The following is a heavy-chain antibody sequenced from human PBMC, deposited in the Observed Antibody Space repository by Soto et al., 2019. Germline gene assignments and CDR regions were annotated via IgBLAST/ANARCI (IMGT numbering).Heavy chain of an antibody. CDR2: ISYDGSNK. D-gene: IGHD3-22*01. CDR1: GFTFSSYG. Sequence: GGSLRLSCAASGFTFSSYGMHWVRQAPGKGLEWVAVISYDGSNKYYADSVKGRFTISRDNSKNTLYLQMNSLRAEDTAVYYCAKDRVGGHSSDIDYRGQGTLVTVSS. V-gene: IGHV3-30*18. J-gene: IGHJ4*02. CDR3: AKDRVGGHSSDIDY.